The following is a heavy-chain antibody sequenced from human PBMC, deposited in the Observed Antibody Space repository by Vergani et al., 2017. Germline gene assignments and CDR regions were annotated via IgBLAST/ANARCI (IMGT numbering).Heavy chain of an antibody. CDR3: AKERDAREDRLPDY. J-gene: IGHJ4*02. D-gene: IGHD5/OR15-5a*01. CDR1: GFTFSTFG. CDR2: IRYDGSNK. Sequence: QVQLVESGGGVVQPGGSLRLSCAASGFTFSTFGMHWVRQAPGKGLEWVAFIRYDGSNKYYADSVKGRFTISRDNSKNTVYVQMISLRSEDTAVYYCAKERDAREDRLPDYWGQGTLVTVSS. V-gene: IGHV3-30*02.